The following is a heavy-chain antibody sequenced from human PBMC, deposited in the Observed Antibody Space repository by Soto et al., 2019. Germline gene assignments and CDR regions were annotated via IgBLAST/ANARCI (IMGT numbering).Heavy chain of an antibody. Sequence: SETLSLTCAVYGGSFSGYYWSWIRQPPGKGLEWIGEINHSGSTNYNPSLKSRVTISVDTSKNQFSLKLSSVTAADTAVYYCARARRESYSSSWYSWFDPWGQGTMVTVSS. CDR1: GGSFSGYY. D-gene: IGHD6-13*01. J-gene: IGHJ5*02. CDR3: ARARRESYSSSWYSWFDP. V-gene: IGHV4-34*01. CDR2: INHSGST.